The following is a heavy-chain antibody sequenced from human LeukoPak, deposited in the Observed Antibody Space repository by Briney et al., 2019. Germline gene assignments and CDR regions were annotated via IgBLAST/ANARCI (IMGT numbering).Heavy chain of an antibody. CDR1: GGTFSSYA. CDR2: IIPILGIA. V-gene: IGHV1-69*04. J-gene: IGHJ4*02. CDR3: ARDWGSGSYRY. D-gene: IGHD3-10*01. Sequence: SVKVSCKASGGTFSSYAISWVRQAPGQGLEWMGRIIPILGIANYAQKFQGRVTITADKSTSTAYMELSSLRSEDTAVYYCARDWGSGSYRYWGQGTLVTVSS.